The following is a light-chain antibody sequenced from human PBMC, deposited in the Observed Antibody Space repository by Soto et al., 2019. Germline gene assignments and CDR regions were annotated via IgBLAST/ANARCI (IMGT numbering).Light chain of an antibody. CDR3: QQCSSWPLT. CDR2: DAS. CDR1: QSVSSY. J-gene: IGKJ4*01. V-gene: IGKV3-11*01. Sequence: EIVLTQSPATLSFSPGERATLSCRASQSVSSYLAWYQQKPGQAPRLLIYDASNRATGVPARFSGSGTGTDFTLTISSLEPEDFAAYYCQQCSSWPLTFGGGTKVEIK.